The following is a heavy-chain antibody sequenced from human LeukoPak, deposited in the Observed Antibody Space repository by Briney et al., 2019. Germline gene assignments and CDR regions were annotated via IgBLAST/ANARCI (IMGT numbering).Heavy chain of an antibody. Sequence: AASVKVSCKASGGTFSSYAISWVRQAPGQGLEWMGGIIPIFGTANYAQKFQGRVTITADKSTSTAYMELSSLRSEDTAVYYCASQPPKDFWSGYYTPRNYYYYYMDVWGKGTTVTVSS. J-gene: IGHJ6*03. CDR2: IIPIFGTA. D-gene: IGHD3-3*01. CDR3: ASQPPKDFWSGYYTPRNYYYYYMDV. V-gene: IGHV1-69*06. CDR1: GGTFSSYA.